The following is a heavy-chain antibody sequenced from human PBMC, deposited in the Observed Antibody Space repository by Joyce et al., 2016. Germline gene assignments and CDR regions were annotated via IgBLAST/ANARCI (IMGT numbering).Heavy chain of an antibody. V-gene: IGHV3-73*01. CDR2: IRSKAKSYAT. J-gene: IGHJ4*02. CDR3: VTKVTTAFDH. D-gene: IGHD4-17*01. CDR1: GFIFSDSG. Sequence: EVKLVESGGGLVQPGGSLKLSCAGSGFIFSDSGIYWVRQASGKGLEWVGRIRSKAKSYATVYAASVKGRFTISRDDSKNMAYLQLNSLKTEDTAVYYCVTKVTTAFDHWGQGTLVTVSS.